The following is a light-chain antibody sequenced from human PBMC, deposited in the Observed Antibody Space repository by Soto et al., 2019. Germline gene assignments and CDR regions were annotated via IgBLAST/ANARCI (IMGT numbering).Light chain of an antibody. J-gene: IGKJ1*01. CDR2: AAS. Sequence: DIQMTQSPSSLSASVGDRVTITCRASQSISSYLNWYQQKPGKAPKLLIYAASSLQSGVPSRFSGSGSGTDFTLTISSLQPEDFATYYCQQSYSNLLLSTELQYPSTFGQGTKVEIK. CDR3: QQSYSNLLLSTELQYPST. V-gene: IGKV1-39*01. CDR1: QSISSY.